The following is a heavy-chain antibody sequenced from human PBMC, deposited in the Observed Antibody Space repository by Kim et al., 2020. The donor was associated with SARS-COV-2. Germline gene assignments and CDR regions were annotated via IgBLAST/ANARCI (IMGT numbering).Heavy chain of an antibody. J-gene: IGHJ3*02. Sequence: SETLSLTCTVSGGSISSSSYYWGWIRQPPGNGLEWIGSIYYSGSTYYNPSLKSRVTISVDTSKNQFSLKLSSVTAADTAVYYCASPRDLGYSYGPYYDAFDIWGQGTMVTVSS. CDR3: ASPRDLGYSYGPYYDAFDI. D-gene: IGHD5-18*01. CDR1: GGSISSSSYY. CDR2: IYYSGST. V-gene: IGHV4-39*01.